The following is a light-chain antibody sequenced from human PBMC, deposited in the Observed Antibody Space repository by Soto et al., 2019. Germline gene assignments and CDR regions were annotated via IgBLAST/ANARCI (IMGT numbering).Light chain of an antibody. CDR3: QQYDNPPVT. CDR1: QAISKY. V-gene: IGKV1-33*01. Sequence: DIQMTQSPSSLSASVGDRVTITCQASQAISKYLNWYQQRPGKATKLLIYDASSLEAGVPSRFTGSGSETDFTFSISSLQPEDIATYYCQQYDNPPVTFGGGTKVEIK. CDR2: DAS. J-gene: IGKJ4*01.